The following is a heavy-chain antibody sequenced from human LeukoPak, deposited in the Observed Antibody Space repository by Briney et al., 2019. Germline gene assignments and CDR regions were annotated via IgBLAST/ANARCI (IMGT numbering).Heavy chain of an antibody. CDR1: GFTFSNYD. V-gene: IGHV3-23*01. D-gene: IGHD2-21*02. J-gene: IGHJ4*02. Sequence: GGSLRLSCAASGFTFSNYDMSWVRQAPGKGLEWVSAVDSGGSTYYADSVKGRFTISRDNSKNTLYLQMNSLRAEDTAVYYCAKDPLAVTTRFDYWGQGTLVTVSS. CDR2: VDSGGST. CDR3: AKDPLAVTTRFDY.